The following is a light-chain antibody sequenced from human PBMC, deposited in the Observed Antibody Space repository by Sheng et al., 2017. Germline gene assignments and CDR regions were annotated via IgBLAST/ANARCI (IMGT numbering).Light chain of an antibody. CDR2: GAS. Sequence: ELVLTQSPGTLALSPGGRATLSCRASQSVSSNYLAWYQQKPGQAPGLLIYGASSRATGIPDRFSGSGSGTDFTLTISRLEPEDFATYYCQQYGTSPKLTFGGGTKVEIK. J-gene: IGKJ4*01. CDR1: QSVSSNY. V-gene: IGKV3-20*01. CDR3: QQYGTSPKLT.